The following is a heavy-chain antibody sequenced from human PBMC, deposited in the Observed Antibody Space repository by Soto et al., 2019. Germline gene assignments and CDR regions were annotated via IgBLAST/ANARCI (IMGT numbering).Heavy chain of an antibody. Sequence: GGSLRLSCAASGLTFSIYGMHWVRQAPGKGLEWVAVISYDGSNKYYADAVKGRFTISRDNSKNTLYLQMNSLRAEDTAVYYCAKDRRELLPYYFDYWGQGTLVTVSS. D-gene: IGHD1-26*01. CDR3: AKDRRELLPYYFDY. J-gene: IGHJ4*02. CDR1: GLTFSIYG. CDR2: ISYDGSNK. V-gene: IGHV3-30*18.